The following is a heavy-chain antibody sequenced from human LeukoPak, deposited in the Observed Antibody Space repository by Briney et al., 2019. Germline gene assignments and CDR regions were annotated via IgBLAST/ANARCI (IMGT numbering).Heavy chain of an antibody. D-gene: IGHD4-17*01. J-gene: IGHJ5*02. CDR3: TTDNGDYP. Sequence: GGSLRLSCAASGFTFSSDAMSWVRQAPGKGLEWVSAISGSGGSTYYADSVKGRFTISRDDSKNTLYLQMNSLKTEDTAVYYCTTDNGDYPWGQGTLVTVSS. V-gene: IGHV3-23*01. CDR1: GFTFSSDA. CDR2: ISGSGGST.